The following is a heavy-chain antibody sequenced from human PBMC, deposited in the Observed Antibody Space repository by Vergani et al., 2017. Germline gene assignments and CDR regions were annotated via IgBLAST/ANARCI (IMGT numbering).Heavy chain of an antibody. D-gene: IGHD6-6*01. CDR1: GGSISSGSYY. Sequence: QVQLQESGPGLVKPSQTLSLTCTVSGGSISSGSYYWSWIRQPPGKGLEWIGYIYYSGSTNYNPSLKSRVTISVDTSKNQFSLKLSSVTAADTAVYYCARVEYSSSVMVDYWGQGPLVTVSS. J-gene: IGHJ4*02. CDR2: IYYSGST. V-gene: IGHV4-61*01. CDR3: ARVEYSSSVMVDY.